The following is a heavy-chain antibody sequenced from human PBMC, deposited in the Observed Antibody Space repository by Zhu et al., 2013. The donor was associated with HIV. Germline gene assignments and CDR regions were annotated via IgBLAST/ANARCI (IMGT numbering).Heavy chain of an antibody. CDR2: MNPNSGNT. CDR3: ARGGSHYYDTQSY. Sequence: QVQLVQSGAEVKKPGSSVKVSCKASGGTFSSSAISWVRQATGQGLEWMGWMNPNSGNTGYAQKFQGRVTMTRNTSISTAYMELSSLRSEDTAVYYCARGGSHYYDTQSYWGQGTLVTVSS. V-gene: IGHV1-8*02. CDR1: GGTFSSSA. D-gene: IGHD3-22*01. J-gene: IGHJ4*02.